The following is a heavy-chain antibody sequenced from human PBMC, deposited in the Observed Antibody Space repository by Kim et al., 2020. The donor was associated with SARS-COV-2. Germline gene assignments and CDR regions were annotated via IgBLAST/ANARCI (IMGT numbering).Heavy chain of an antibody. CDR1: GFTFSSYS. CDR2: ISSSSRTT. D-gene: IGHD3-22*01. CDR3: ARDIENVNYYDSSGNNYTYYDDYIDD. V-gene: IGHV3-48*02. J-gene: IGHJ6*03. Sequence: GGSLRLSCAASGFTFSSYSMSWVRQAPGKGLEWVSYISSSSRTTYYADSVKGRFTISRDNAKNTLYLQMNSLRDEDTAVYYCARDIENVNYYDSSGNNYTYYDDYIDDWGKGTTVTVSS.